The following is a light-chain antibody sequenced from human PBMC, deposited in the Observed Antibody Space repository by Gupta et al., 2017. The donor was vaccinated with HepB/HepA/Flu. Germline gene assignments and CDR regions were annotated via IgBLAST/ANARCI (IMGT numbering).Light chain of an antibody. CDR3: ASWDDSLNRV. CDR1: SSNIGSNT. V-gene: IGLV1-44*01. CDR2: SNN. J-gene: IGLJ2*01. Sequence: QSVLTQPPSASGTPGQRGTIPCSGSSSNIGSNTVNWYQQLPGTAPKLLIYSNNQRPSGVPDRFSGSKSGTSASLAISGLQSEDEADYYCASWDDSLNRVFGGGTKLTVL.